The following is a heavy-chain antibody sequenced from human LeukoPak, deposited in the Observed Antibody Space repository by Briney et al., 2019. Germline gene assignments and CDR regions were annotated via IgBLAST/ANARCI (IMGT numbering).Heavy chain of an antibody. CDR3: ARLYYDSSGYYITPLDY. CDR2: IDPSDSYT. J-gene: IGHJ4*02. Sequence: GESLKISCKGSGYRFTSYWISWVRQMPGKGLEWMGRIDPSDSYTNYSPSFQGHVTISADKSISTAYLQWSSLKASDTAMYYCARLYYDSSGYYITPLDYWGQGTLVTVSS. CDR1: GYRFTSYW. D-gene: IGHD3-22*01. V-gene: IGHV5-10-1*01.